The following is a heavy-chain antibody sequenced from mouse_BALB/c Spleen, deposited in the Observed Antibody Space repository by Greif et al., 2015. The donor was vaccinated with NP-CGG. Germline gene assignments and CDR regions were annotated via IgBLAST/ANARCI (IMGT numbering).Heavy chain of an antibody. CDR2: ISSGGGST. J-gene: IGHJ3*01. V-gene: IGHV5-12-1*01. Sequence: EVQRVESGGGLVKPGGSLKLSCAASGFAFSSYDMSWVRQTPEKRLEWVAYISSGGGSTYYPDTVKGRFTISRDNAKNTLYLQMSSLKSEDTAMYYCARYGNWFAYWGQGTLVTVPA. CDR1: GFAFSSYD. CDR3: ARYGNWFAY. D-gene: IGHD2-1*01.